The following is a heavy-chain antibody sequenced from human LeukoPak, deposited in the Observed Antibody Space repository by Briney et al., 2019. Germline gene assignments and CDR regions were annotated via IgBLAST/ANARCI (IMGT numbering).Heavy chain of an antibody. CDR2: ISSSSSTI. CDR3: ARDGGIAVAGTDY. D-gene: IGHD6-19*01. J-gene: IGHJ4*02. CDR1: GFTFSSYS. V-gene: IGHV3-48*01. Sequence: PGGSLRLSCAASGFTFSSYSMNWVRRAPGKGLEWVSYISSSSSTIFYADSVKGRFTISRDNAKNSLYLQMNSLRAEDTAVYYCARDGGIAVAGTDYWGQGTLVTVSS.